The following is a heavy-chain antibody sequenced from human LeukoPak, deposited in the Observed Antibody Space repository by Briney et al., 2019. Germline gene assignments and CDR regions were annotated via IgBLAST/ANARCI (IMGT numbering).Heavy chain of an antibody. V-gene: IGHV3-7*01. J-gene: IGHJ4*02. Sequence: GGSLRLSCAASGFTFSSYWMSWVRQAPGKGLEWVANIKQDGSEKYYVDSVKGRFTISRDNAKNSLYLQMNSLRAEDTAVYYCARLSTGPGSGYYFFSYFDYWGQGTLVTVSS. CDR2: IKQDGSEK. CDR3: ARLSTGPGSGYYFFSYFDY. CDR1: GFTFSSYW. D-gene: IGHD3-22*01.